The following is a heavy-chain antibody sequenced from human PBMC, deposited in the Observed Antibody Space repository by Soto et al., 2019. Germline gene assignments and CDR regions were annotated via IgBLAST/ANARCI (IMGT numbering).Heavy chain of an antibody. Sequence: GGSLRLSCAASGFTFSSYAMHWVRQAPGKGLEWVAVISYDGSNKYYADSVKGRFTISRDNSKNSLSLQMNSLRAEDTAVYYCANLAKNYYHYMDVWGKGTTVTVSS. D-gene: IGHD1-26*01. CDR2: ISYDGSNK. V-gene: IGHV3-30-3*01. J-gene: IGHJ6*03. CDR3: ANLAKNYYHYMDV. CDR1: GFTFSSYA.